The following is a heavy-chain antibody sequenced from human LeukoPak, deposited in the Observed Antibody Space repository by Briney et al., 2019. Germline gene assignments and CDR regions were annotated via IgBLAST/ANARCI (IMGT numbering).Heavy chain of an antibody. Sequence: PGGSLRLSCVASGFTFRSYTMNWVRQAPGKGLEWVSCIESSSTNINYADSVRGRFTISRDNAKNSLFLQMNSLRVEDTAVYYCVRVPGGLEWADFDYWGQGTLVTVSS. CDR2: IESSSTNI. J-gene: IGHJ4*02. CDR3: VRVPGGLEWADFDY. V-gene: IGHV3-21*01. CDR1: GFTFRSYT. D-gene: IGHD3-3*01.